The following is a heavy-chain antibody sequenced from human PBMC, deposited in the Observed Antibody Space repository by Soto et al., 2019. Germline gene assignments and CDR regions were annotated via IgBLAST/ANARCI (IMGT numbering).Heavy chain of an antibody. CDR2: IKEDGSEK. Sequence: EVPLVESGGDLVQPGGSLRLSCAASGFSFRRHWMSWVRQAPGKGLEWVANIKEDGSEKYYVDSVKGRFIISRDNAENSLYLQMNSLRAEDTAVYYCARPLGWRDAFDICGQGTMVTVSS. CDR3: ARPLGWRDAFDI. J-gene: IGHJ3*02. D-gene: IGHD6-19*01. V-gene: IGHV3-7*01. CDR1: GFSFRRHW.